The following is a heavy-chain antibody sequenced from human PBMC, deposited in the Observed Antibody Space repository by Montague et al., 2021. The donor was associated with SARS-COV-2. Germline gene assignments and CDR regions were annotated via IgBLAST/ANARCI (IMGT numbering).Heavy chain of an antibody. Sequence: SETLSLTCTVSGGSISSSSNYWGWIRQPPGKGLEWIGSIYYSGSTYYNSSLKSRVTIFVDTSKNQFSLKLNSVTAADTAVYYCARLVWFGELSSENWFDPWGQGTPVTVSP. D-gene: IGHD3-10*01. CDR3: ARLVWFGELSSENWFDP. CDR2: IYYSGST. CDR1: GGSISSSSNY. V-gene: IGHV4-39*01. J-gene: IGHJ5*02.